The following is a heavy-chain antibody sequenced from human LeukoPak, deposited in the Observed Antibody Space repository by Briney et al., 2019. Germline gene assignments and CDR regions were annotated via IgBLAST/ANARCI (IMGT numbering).Heavy chain of an antibody. CDR3: ARCLPLYDSSGYCYVRTYPDAFDI. CDR1: GGSISSYY. V-gene: IGHV4-59*01. J-gene: IGHJ3*02. D-gene: IGHD3-22*01. Sequence: SETLSLTCTVSGGSISSYYWSWIRQPPGKGLEWIGYIYYSGSTNYNPSLKSRVTISVDTSKNQFSLKLSSVTAADTAVYYCARCLPLYDSSGYCYVRTYPDAFDIWGQGTMVTVSS. CDR2: IYYSGST.